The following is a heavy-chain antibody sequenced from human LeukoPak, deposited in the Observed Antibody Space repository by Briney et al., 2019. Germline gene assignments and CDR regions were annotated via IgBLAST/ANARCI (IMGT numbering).Heavy chain of an antibody. V-gene: IGHV3-30*02. CDR3: AKDKFSKGIAAAGPFDY. D-gene: IGHD6-13*01. CDR1: GFTFSSYG. CDR2: IRYDGSNK. J-gene: IGHJ4*02. Sequence: GGSLRLSCAASGFTFSSYGMHWVRQAPGKGLEWVAFIRYDGSNKYYADSVKGRFTISRDNSKNTLYLQMNSLRAEDTAVYYCAKDKFSKGIAAAGPFDYWGKEPLVTVSS.